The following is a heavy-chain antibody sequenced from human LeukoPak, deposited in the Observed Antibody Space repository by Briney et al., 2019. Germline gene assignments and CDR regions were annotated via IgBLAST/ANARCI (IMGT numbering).Heavy chain of an antibody. V-gene: IGHV4-31*03. CDR3: ARGRSDSSGYSNIYYYYYCMDV. Sequence: NPSQTLSLTCTVSGGSISSGGYYWSWIRQHPGKGLEWIGYIYDSGSTYYNPSLKSRVTISVDTSKNQFSLKLSSVTAADTAVYYCARGRSDSSGYSNIYYYYYCMDVWGQGTTVTVSS. CDR2: IYDSGST. D-gene: IGHD3-22*01. CDR1: GGSISSGGYY. J-gene: IGHJ6*02.